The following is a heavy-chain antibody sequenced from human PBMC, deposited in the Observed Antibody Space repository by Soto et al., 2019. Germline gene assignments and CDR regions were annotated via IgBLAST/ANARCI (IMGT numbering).Heavy chain of an antibody. CDR3: ARHLDEYSSASGFDY. CDR1: GYSFSSHW. J-gene: IGHJ4*02. Sequence: GESLKMSCKGSGYSFSSHWIGWVRQMPGKGLAWMGIIYPGDSNIRYSPSFEGQIDMSADRSINTVYLLLSSLKASDTATYYCARHLDEYSSASGFDYWGQGTLVTVSS. CDR2: IYPGDSNI. D-gene: IGHD6-6*01. V-gene: IGHV5-51*01.